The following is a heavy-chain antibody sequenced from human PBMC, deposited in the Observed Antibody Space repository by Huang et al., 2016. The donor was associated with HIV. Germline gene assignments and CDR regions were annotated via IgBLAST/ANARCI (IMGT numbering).Heavy chain of an antibody. CDR1: GGSFRNFA. D-gene: IGHD3-22*01. CDR3: ATVDYYDTSGPQRGYFDN. CDR2: ITPTLGTA. J-gene: IGHJ4*02. V-gene: IGHV1-69*01. Sequence: QVQLVQSGAEVKKPGSSVKVSCKASGGSFRNFAIGWVRQAPGQGLEWMGVITPTLGTANYAQKFQGRVTIIADESTSTAYMELSSLRSEDTAMYYCATVDYYDTSGPQRGYFDNWGQGTLVTVSS.